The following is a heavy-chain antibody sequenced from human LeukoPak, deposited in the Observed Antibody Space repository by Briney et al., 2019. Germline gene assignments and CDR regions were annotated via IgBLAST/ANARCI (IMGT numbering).Heavy chain of an antibody. CDR3: ARRGEHNSYPSYFDF. D-gene: IGHD3-10*01. CDR2: IGYDGTNK. J-gene: IGHJ4*02. CDR1: GFTFSSYG. V-gene: IGHV3-30*02. Sequence: GGSLRLSCAASGFTFSSYGIHWVRQAPGKGLEWVSFIGYDGTNKFYADSVKGRFTISRDNSKKTVSLEMNSLRAEDTAVYYCARRGEHNSYPSYFDFWGQGTLVTVSS.